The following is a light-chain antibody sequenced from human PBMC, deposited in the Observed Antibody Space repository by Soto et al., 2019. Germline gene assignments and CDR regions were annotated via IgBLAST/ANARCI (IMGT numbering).Light chain of an antibody. CDR1: SSDVGGYNY. CDR3: SSYTSSIPHVV. Sequence: QSVLTQPASVSGSPGQSITISCTGTSSDVGGYNYVSWYQQHPGKAPKLMIYEVSNRPSGVSNRFSGSKSGNTASLTISGLQAEDEADYYCSSYTSSIPHVVFGGGTKLTVL. J-gene: IGLJ2*01. CDR2: EVS. V-gene: IGLV2-14*01.